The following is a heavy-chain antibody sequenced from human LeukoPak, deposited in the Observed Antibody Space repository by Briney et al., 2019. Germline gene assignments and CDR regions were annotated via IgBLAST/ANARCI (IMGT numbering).Heavy chain of an antibody. CDR2: ISSDESDT. J-gene: IGHJ4*02. Sequence: GGSLRLSCAASGFTFSRHWMYWVRQAPGKGLVWVSRISSDESDTTYADSVKGRFTISRDNAKNTLYLQMNSLRAEDTAVYYRARADSNWAHDYWGQGTLVTVSS. CDR1: GFTFSRHW. V-gene: IGHV3-74*01. CDR3: ARADSNWAHDY. D-gene: IGHD2-15*01.